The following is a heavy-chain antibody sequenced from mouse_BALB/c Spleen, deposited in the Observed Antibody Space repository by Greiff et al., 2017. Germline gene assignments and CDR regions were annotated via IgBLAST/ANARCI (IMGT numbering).Heavy chain of an antibody. CDR3: ARDRGWDRDYYAMDY. D-gene: IGHD3-3*01. Sequence: QVQLQQSGPGLVAPSQSLSITCTVSGFSLTGYGVNWVRQPPGKGLEWLGMIWGDGSTDYNSALKSRLSISKDNSKSQVFLKMNSLQTDDTARYYCARDRGWDRDYYAMDYWGQGTSVTVSS. J-gene: IGHJ4*01. CDR1: GFSLTGYG. CDR2: IWGDGST. V-gene: IGHV2-6-7*01.